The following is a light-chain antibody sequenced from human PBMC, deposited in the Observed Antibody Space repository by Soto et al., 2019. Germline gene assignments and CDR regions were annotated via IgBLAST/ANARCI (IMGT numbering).Light chain of an antibody. CDR3: CSLTNGATWV. Sequence: QSVLTQPASVSGSPGQSITISCTGTNSDVGSHNFVSWYQQYPGKAPKLLIYEASKRPSGLSNRFSGSKSGNTASLTISGLQADDEADYYCCSLTNGATWVFGGGTKVTVL. V-gene: IGLV2-23*01. CDR2: EAS. CDR1: NSDVGSHNF. J-gene: IGLJ3*02.